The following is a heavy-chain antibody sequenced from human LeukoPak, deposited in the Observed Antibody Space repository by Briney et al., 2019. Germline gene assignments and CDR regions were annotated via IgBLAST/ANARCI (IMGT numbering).Heavy chain of an antibody. V-gene: IGHV3-9*03. CDR3: AKDRGSSGYYPAFDI. D-gene: IGHD3-22*01. J-gene: IGHJ3*02. CDR1: GFTLHDYA. Sequence: PGGSLRLSCAASGFTLHDYAMHWVRHAPGKGLEGVSGISWNSGSIVYADSVKGRFTISRDNAKNSLYLQMNSLRPEDMALYYCAKDRGSSGYYPAFDIWGQGTMVTVSS. CDR2: ISWNSGSI.